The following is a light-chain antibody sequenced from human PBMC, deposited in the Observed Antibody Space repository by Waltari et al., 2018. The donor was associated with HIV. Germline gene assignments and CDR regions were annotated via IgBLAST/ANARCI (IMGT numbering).Light chain of an antibody. Sequence: QSVLTQPPSVSGAPGQRVTISCTGSSSNIGAGYDVHWYQQLPGTAPNLLIYGNSDRASRFPDRFSGSKSDTSASLAITGLRFEDEADYYCQSDDSALSGSDWVFGGGTKLTVL. V-gene: IGLV1-40*01. J-gene: IGLJ3*02. CDR3: QSDDSALSGSDWV. CDR1: SSNIGAGYD. CDR2: GNS.